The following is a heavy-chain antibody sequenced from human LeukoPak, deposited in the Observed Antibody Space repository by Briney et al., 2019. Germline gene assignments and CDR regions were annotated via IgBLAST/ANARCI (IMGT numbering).Heavy chain of an antibody. V-gene: IGHV4-34*01. Sequence: SETLSLTCAVYGGSFSGYYWSWIRQPPGKGLEWIGEINHSGSTNYNPSLKSRVTISVGTSKNQFSLKLSAVSAADTAVYYCAREASPENYYYYYYMDVWGKGTTVTVSS. D-gene: IGHD2-2*01. CDR3: AREASPENYYYYYYMDV. J-gene: IGHJ6*03. CDR1: GGSFSGYY. CDR2: INHSGST.